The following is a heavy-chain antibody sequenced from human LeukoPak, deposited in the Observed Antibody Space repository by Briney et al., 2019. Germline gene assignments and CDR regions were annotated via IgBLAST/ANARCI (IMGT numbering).Heavy chain of an antibody. CDR2: MNPNSGNT. V-gene: IGHV1-8*01. D-gene: IGHD2-2*01. CDR1: GYTFTSYD. Sequence: ASVKVSCKASGYTFTSYDINWVRQATGQGLEWMGWMNPNSGNTGYAQKFQVRVTMTRNTSISTAYMELSSLRSEDTAVYYCARARRARTAGYYYMDVWGKGTTVTVSS. CDR3: ARARRARTAGYYYMDV. J-gene: IGHJ6*03.